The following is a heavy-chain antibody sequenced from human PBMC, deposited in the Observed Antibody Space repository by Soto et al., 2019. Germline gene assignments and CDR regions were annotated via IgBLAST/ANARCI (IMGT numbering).Heavy chain of an antibody. Sequence: ASVKVSCKASGYTFTSYYMHWVRQAPGQGLEWMGIINPSGGSTSYAQKFQGRVTMTTDTSTSTAYMELRSLRSDDTAVYYCAREGVGVRGVIGGIYYYYYMDVWGKGTTVTVSS. CDR1: GYTFTSYY. CDR3: AREGVGVRGVIGGIYYYYYMDV. D-gene: IGHD3-10*02. CDR2: INPSGGST. J-gene: IGHJ6*03. V-gene: IGHV1-46*01.